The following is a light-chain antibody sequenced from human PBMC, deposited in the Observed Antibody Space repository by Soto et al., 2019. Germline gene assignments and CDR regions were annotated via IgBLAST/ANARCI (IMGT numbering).Light chain of an antibody. Sequence: EIVMTQSPGTLSVSPRERATLXXRASQSVSSKLAWYQQKPGQVPRXLMYGASTRATGVPARFSGSGSGTEFTLTISSLQSEDFAVYYCQQYNKWPRTFGQGTKVDIK. CDR1: QSVSSK. V-gene: IGKV3-15*01. J-gene: IGKJ1*01. CDR2: GAS. CDR3: QQYNKWPRT.